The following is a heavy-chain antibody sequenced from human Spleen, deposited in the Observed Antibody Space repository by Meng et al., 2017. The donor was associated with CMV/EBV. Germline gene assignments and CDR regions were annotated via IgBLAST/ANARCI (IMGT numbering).Heavy chain of an antibody. Sequence: SETLSLTCTVSSYSITRGFYWGWIRQPPGTGLEWIGYIYYSGSTKYNPSLKSRVTMSLDKSRNQFSLKLTSVTAADTAVYYCARDHVTGGWTYFDYWGQGILVTVSS. J-gene: IGHJ4*02. CDR1: SYSITRGFY. CDR3: ARDHVTGGWTYFDY. V-gene: IGHV4-61*01. D-gene: IGHD6-19*01. CDR2: IYYSGST.